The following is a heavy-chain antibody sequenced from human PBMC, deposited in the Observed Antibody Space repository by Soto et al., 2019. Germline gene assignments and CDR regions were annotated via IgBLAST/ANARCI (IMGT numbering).Heavy chain of an antibody. Sequence: QVQLVQSGAEVKKPGASVKVSCKASGYTFTSYDINWVRQATGQGLEWMGWMNPNSGNTGYAQKFQGRVTMTRNTPISTADMELSSLRSEDTAVYYCARRGYSSSWYYYYYYGMDVWGQGTTVTVSS. J-gene: IGHJ6*02. V-gene: IGHV1-8*01. CDR2: MNPNSGNT. D-gene: IGHD6-13*01. CDR3: ARRGYSSSWYYYYYYGMDV. CDR1: GYTFTSYD.